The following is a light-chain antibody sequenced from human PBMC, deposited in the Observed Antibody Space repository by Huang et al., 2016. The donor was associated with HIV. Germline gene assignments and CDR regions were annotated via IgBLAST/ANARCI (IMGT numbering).Light chain of an antibody. CDR2: EAS. V-gene: IGKV3D-20*01. CDR1: LSITHKY. J-gene: IGKJ4*01. CDR3: HQYGSSPLT. Sequence: EIVLKQSPATLSLSPGERPTLSCVASLSITHKYLACYQQKPGLAPRHLIYEASTRATGIPDRFGGRGSGTDFTLTINRLEPEDFAVYYCHQYGSSPLTFGGGTKVEIK.